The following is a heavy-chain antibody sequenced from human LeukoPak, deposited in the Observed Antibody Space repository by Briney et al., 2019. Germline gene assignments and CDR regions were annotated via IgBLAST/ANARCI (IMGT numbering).Heavy chain of an antibody. CDR1: GYTFTSYC. V-gene: IGHV1-2*02. D-gene: IGHD6-19*01. Sequence: GASVKVSCKASGYTFTSYCMHWVRQAPGQGLEWMGWINPNSGGTNYAQKFQGRVAMTRDTSISTAYMELSRLRSDDTAVYYCARDRGQWLVRRPYYYMDVWGKGTTVTVSS. J-gene: IGHJ6*03. CDR3: ARDRGQWLVRRPYYYMDV. CDR2: INPNSGGT.